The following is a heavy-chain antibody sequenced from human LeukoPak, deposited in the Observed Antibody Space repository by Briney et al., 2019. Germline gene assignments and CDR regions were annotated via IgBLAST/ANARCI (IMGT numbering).Heavy chain of an antibody. J-gene: IGHJ4*02. CDR1: GYTFTCYY. CDR3: AREERELLWFGEFQTFDY. Sequence: ASVKLSCTASGYTFTCYYMHWMRQAPGQGLEWMGWINPNSGGTNYAQKFQGRVTMTRDTSISTAYMELSRLRSDDTAVYYCAREERELLWFGEFQTFDYWGQGTLVTVSS. V-gene: IGHV1-2*02. CDR2: INPNSGGT. D-gene: IGHD3-10*01.